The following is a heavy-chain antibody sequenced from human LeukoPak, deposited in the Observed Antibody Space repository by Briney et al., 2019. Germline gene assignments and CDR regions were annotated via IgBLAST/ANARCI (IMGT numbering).Heavy chain of an antibody. Sequence: GASVKVSCKASGYTFTGYYMHWVRQAPGQGLEWMGWTNPNSGGTNYAQKFQGRVTMTRDTSISTAYMELSRLRSDDTAVYYCARGLTGYTQAPGYWGQGTLVTVSS. CDR3: ARGLTGYTQAPGY. V-gene: IGHV1-2*02. CDR2: TNPNSGGT. J-gene: IGHJ4*02. CDR1: GYTFTGYY. D-gene: IGHD3-9*01.